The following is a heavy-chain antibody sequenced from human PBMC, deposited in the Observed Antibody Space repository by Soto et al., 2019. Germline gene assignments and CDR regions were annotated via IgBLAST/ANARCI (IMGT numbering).Heavy chain of an antibody. Sequence: SETRSLTCVVSGGSVLSTNWWTFLRQPPGKGLEWIGEIYHSGSTNYNPSLKGRVTISLDKSKNQFSLHLSPMTAADTAVYYCARLYSTRYNSDGLDAWGQGTPVTVSS. J-gene: IGHJ6*02. V-gene: IGHV4-4*02. CDR1: GGSVLSTNW. D-gene: IGHD6-13*01. CDR2: IYHSGST. CDR3: ARLYSTRYNSDGLDA.